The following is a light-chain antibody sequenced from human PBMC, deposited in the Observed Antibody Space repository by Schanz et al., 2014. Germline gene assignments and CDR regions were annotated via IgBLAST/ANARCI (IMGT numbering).Light chain of an antibody. V-gene: IGKV3D-20*02. CDR2: GAF. CDR3: QHRSNWPLT. Sequence: EIVLTQSPGTLSLSPGERATLSCKASQSISGYDLAWYQQKPGQAPRLLIYGAFDRATGIPDRFSGSGSGTVFTLTISSLEPEDSAVYYCQHRSNWPLTFGGGTKVGIK. CDR1: QSISGYD. J-gene: IGKJ4*01.